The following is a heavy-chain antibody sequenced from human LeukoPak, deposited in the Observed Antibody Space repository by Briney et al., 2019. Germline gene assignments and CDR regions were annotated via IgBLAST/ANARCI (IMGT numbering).Heavy chain of an antibody. V-gene: IGHV3-23*01. CDR1: GFTFSYYA. Sequence: PGGSLRLSCAASGFTFSYYAMTWVRQAPGKGLEWVSDISGSGDSTNYVDSVKGRFTISRDNSKYTVYLRMNSLRAEDTALYYCAKVERSSRVHYFDYWGQGTLVTVSS. CDR3: AKVERSSRVHYFDY. CDR2: ISGSGDST. J-gene: IGHJ4*02. D-gene: IGHD3-10*01.